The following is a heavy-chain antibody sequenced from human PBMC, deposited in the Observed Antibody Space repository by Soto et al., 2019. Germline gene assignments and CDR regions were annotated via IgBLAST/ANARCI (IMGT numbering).Heavy chain of an antibody. D-gene: IGHD6-19*01. CDR1: GFTFSSYA. CDR3: AKDPMFEQWLGYNWFDP. V-gene: IGHV3-23*01. Sequence: GGSLRLSCAASGFTFSSYAMSWVRQAPGKGLEWVSAISGSGGSTYYADSVKGRFTISRDNSKNTLYLQMNSLRAEDTAVYYCAKDPMFEQWLGYNWFDPWGQGTLVTVSS. CDR2: ISGSGGST. J-gene: IGHJ5*02.